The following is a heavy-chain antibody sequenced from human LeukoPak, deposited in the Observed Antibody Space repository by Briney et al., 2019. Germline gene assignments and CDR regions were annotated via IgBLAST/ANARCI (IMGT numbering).Heavy chain of an antibody. CDR1: GFTFSSYW. CDR2: IKQDGSEK. J-gene: IGHJ6*02. D-gene: IGHD6-6*01. V-gene: IGHV3-7*03. CDR3: AKDQVRLYSSSVVYYYGMDV. Sequence: GGSLRLSCAASGFTFSSYWMSWVRQAPGKGLEWVANIKQDGSEKYYVDSVKGRFTISRDNSKNTLYLQMNSLRAEDTAVYYCAKDQVRLYSSSVVYYYGMDVWGQGTTVTVSS.